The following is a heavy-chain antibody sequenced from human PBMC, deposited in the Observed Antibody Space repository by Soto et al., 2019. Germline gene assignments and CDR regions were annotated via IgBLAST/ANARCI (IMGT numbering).Heavy chain of an antibody. CDR3: SPFDY. Sequence: SGPTLVNPTQTLTLTCTFSGFSLSTSGMRVSWIRQPPGKALEWLARIDWDDDKFYSPSLKTRLTISKDTSKNRVVLTMTNMDPVDTATYYCSPFDYWGQGTLVTVSS. V-gene: IGHV2-70*04. J-gene: IGHJ4*02. CDR2: IDWDDDK. CDR1: GFSLSTSGMR.